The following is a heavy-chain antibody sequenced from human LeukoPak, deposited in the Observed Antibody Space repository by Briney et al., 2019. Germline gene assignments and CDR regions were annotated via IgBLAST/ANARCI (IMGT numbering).Heavy chain of an antibody. V-gene: IGHV2-5*02. CDR2: IYWDDDK. CDR1: GFSLSTSGVG. CDR3: AHIGSSWYEWYFDL. D-gene: IGHD6-13*01. Sequence: SGPTLVNPAQTLTLTCTFSGFSLSTSGVGVGWIRQPPGKALEWLALIYWDDDKRYSPSLKSRLTITKDTSKNQVVLTMTNMDPVDTATYYCAHIGSSWYEWYFDLWGRGTLVTVSS. J-gene: IGHJ2*01.